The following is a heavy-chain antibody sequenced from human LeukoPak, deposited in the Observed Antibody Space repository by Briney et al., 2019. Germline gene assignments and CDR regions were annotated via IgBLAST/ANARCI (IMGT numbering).Heavy chain of an antibody. V-gene: IGHV4-34*01. CDR1: GGSFSGYY. J-gene: IGHJ6*02. D-gene: IGHD3-3*01. CDR2: INHSGST. Sequence: SETLSLTCAVYGGSFSGYYWSWIRQPPGKGREGMGEINHSGSTNYNPSLKSRVTISVHPSKNQFSLKLSSVTAADTAVYYCARGSHYDFWSGYYYYGMDVWGQGTTVTVSS. CDR3: ARGSHYDFWSGYYYYGMDV.